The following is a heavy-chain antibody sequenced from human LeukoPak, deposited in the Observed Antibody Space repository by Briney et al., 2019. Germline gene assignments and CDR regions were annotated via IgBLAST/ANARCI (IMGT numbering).Heavy chain of an antibody. Sequence: GGSLRLSCAASGFTFSSYSMNWARQAPGKGLEWVSSISSSSSYIYYADSVKGRFTISRDNAKNSLYLQMNSLRAEDTAVYYCARLIDSAFDIWGQGTMVTVSS. V-gene: IGHV3-21*01. CDR2: ISSSSSYI. D-gene: IGHD2-21*01. CDR1: GFTFSSYS. CDR3: ARLIDSAFDI. J-gene: IGHJ3*02.